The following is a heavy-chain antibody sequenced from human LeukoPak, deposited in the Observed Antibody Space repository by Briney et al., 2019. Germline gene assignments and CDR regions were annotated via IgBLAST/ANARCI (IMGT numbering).Heavy chain of an antibody. V-gene: IGHV1-2*02. Sequence: ASVKVSCKASGYTFTGYYMHWVRQAPGQGLEWMGWINPNSGGTNYAQKFQGRVTMTRDTSISTAYMELSRLRSDDTAVYYCARAFVLWDSSGYYYPMMAFDIWGQGTMVTVSS. CDR3: ARAFVLWDSSGYYYPMMAFDI. D-gene: IGHD3-22*01. CDR2: INPNSGGT. CDR1: GYTFTGYY. J-gene: IGHJ3*02.